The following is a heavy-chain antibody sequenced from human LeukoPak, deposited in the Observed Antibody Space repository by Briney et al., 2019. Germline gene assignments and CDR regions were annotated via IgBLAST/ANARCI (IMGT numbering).Heavy chain of an antibody. CDR1: GGSISSYY. J-gene: IGHJ4*02. CDR3: ASLPLGTGTIDY. CDR2: IYYSGST. V-gene: IGHV4-59*01. Sequence: TSETLSLTCTVSGGSISSYYWSWIRQPPGKGLEWIGYIYYSGSTNYNPSLKSRVTISVDTSKNQFSLKLSSVTAADTAVYYCASLPLGTGTIDYWGQGTLVTVSS. D-gene: IGHD1/OR15-1a*01.